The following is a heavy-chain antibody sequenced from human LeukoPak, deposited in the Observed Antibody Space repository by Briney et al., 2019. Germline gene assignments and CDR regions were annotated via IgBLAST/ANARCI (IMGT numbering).Heavy chain of an antibody. CDR2: ISGSGSST. CDR3: AKIPKGGYFDS. J-gene: IGHJ4*02. CDR1: GFTFSFNA. D-gene: IGHD2-2*01. Sequence: GGSLRLSCAASGFTFSFNAMSWVRQAPGKGLEWVSAISGSGSSTYYADSVKGRFTISRDSSKNTLSLQMNSLRAEDTAVYYCAKIPKGGYFDSWGQGTLVTVSS. V-gene: IGHV3-23*01.